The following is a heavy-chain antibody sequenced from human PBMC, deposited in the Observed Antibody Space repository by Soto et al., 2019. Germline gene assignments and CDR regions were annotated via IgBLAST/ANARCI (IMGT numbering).Heavy chain of an antibody. CDR1: GFTFSNAW. D-gene: IGHD3-9*01. CDR3: TTTLRYFDWLLFVDAFDI. V-gene: IGHV3-15*01. J-gene: IGHJ3*02. Sequence: GGSLRLSCAASGFTFSNAWMSWVRQAPGKGLEWVGRIKSKTDGGTTDYAAPVKGRFTISRDDSKNTLYLQMNSLKTEDTAVYYCTTTLRYFDWLLFVDAFDIWGQGTMVTVSS. CDR2: IKSKTDGGTT.